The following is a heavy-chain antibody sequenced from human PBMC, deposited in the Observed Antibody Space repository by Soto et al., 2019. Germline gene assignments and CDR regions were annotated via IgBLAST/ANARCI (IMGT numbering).Heavy chain of an antibody. D-gene: IGHD1-26*01. Sequence: ASVKVSCRASGNTFTGYYIHWVRQAPGQGLEWMGWINPNNDGTTYGEKFQGRVTMTRDTSTSTAYMELSRLRSDDTAVYYCARDLGGSRDSWGQGTLVTVSS. CDR2: INPNNDGT. CDR3: ARDLGGSRDS. J-gene: IGHJ4*02. V-gene: IGHV1-2*02. CDR1: GNTFTGYY.